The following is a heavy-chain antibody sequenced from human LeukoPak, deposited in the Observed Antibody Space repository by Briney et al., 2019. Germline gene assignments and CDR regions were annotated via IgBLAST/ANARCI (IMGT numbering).Heavy chain of an antibody. J-gene: IGHJ4*02. Sequence: GSLRLSCAASGFTFSSYAMSWVRQAPGKGLEWVSAISGSGGSTYYADSVKGRFAISRDNSKNTLYLQMNSLRAEDTAVYYCAKDLIVRYFDWGLPYWGQGTLVTVSS. CDR1: GFTFSSYA. V-gene: IGHV3-23*01. CDR3: AKDLIVRYFDWGLPY. CDR2: ISGSGGST. D-gene: IGHD3-9*01.